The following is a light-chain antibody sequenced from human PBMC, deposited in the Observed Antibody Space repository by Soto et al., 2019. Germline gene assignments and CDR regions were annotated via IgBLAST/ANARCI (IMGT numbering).Light chain of an antibody. Sequence: EILMTQSPDSLSVSPGETATLSCRASQSLNTDLAWYQQKPGQAPRLLLYGASTRATGISTRFSGGGSGTEFTLTISGLQSEDFATYYCQQYNDYSAWTFGQGTKVEIK. CDR3: QQYNDYSAWT. CDR2: GAS. CDR1: QSLNTD. J-gene: IGKJ1*01. V-gene: IGKV3-15*01.